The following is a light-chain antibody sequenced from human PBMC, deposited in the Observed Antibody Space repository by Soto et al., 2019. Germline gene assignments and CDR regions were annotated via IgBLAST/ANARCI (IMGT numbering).Light chain of an antibody. CDR1: SSDVGGYNY. CDR2: EVS. Sequence: QSVLTQPASVSGSPGQSITISCTGTSSDVGGYNYVSWYQQHPGKAPKLMIYEVSNRPSGVSNRFSGSKSGNTASLTISGLQAEDEADYYCSSYTSISTVFGGATKLTVL. V-gene: IGLV2-14*01. J-gene: IGLJ2*01. CDR3: SSYTSISTV.